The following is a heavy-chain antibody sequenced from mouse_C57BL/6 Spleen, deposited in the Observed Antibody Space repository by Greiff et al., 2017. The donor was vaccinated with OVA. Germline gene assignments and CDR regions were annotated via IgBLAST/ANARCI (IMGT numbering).Heavy chain of an antibody. D-gene: IGHD1-1*01. CDR2: IYPGSGNT. J-gene: IGHJ2*01. CDR1: GYSFTSYY. V-gene: IGHV1-66*01. CDR3: ALYYDGSQLDY. Sequence: QVQLQQSGPELVKPGASVKISCKASGYSFTSYYIHWVKQRPGQGLEWIGWIYPGSGNTKYNEKFKGKATLTADTSSSTAYMQLSSLTSEDSAVYYCALYYDGSQLDYWGQGTTLTVSS.